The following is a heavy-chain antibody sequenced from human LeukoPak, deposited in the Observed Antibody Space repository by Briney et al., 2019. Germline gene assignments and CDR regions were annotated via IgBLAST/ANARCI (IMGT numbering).Heavy chain of an antibody. CDR2: IYPGDSDT. CDR3: ASSYYYDSSGYSPVVDAFDI. Sequence: GESLQISCKGSGYSFTSYWIGWVRQMPGKGLEWMGIIYPGDSDTRYSPSFQGQVTISADKSISTAYLQWSSLKASDTAMYYCASSYYYDSSGYSPVVDAFDIWGQGTMVTVSS. J-gene: IGHJ3*02. V-gene: IGHV5-51*01. CDR1: GYSFTSYW. D-gene: IGHD3-22*01.